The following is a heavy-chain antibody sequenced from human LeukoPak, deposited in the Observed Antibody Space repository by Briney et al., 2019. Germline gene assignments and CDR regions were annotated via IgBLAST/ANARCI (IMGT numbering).Heavy chain of an antibody. D-gene: IGHD3-22*01. CDR3: AFYYDSSGYYFSN. V-gene: IGHV1-2*02. Sequence: ASVKVSCKASGYTFTGYYMHWVRQAPGQGLEWVGWMNPNSGGTNYAQKFQGRVTMTRDTSISTAYMELSRLRSDDTAVYYCAFYYDSSGYYFSNWGQGTLVTVSS. J-gene: IGHJ4*02. CDR1: GYTFTGYY. CDR2: MNPNSGGT.